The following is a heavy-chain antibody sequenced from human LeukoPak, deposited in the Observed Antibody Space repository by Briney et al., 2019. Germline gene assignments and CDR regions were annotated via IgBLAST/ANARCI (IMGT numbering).Heavy chain of an antibody. V-gene: IGHV3-33*01. D-gene: IGHD4-17*01. CDR3: ARAPTVTMKIYYYYGMDV. Sequence: GGSLRLSCAASGFTFSSYGTHWVRQAPGKGLEWVAVIWYDGSNKYYADSVKGRFTISRDNSKNTLYLQMNSLRAEDTAVYYCARAPTVTMKIYYYYGMDVWGQGTTVTVSS. CDR1: GFTFSSYG. J-gene: IGHJ6*02. CDR2: IWYDGSNK.